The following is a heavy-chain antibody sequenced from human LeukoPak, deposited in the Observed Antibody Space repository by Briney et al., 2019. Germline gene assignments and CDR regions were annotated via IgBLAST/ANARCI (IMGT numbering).Heavy chain of an antibody. CDR2: IYYSGST. J-gene: IGHJ4*02. Sequence: SGTLSLTCTVSGGSISSYYWSWIRQPPGKGLEWIGYIYYSGSTNYNPSLKSRVTISVDTSKNQFSLKLSSVTAADTAVYYCARRIYSSGYYYFDYWGQGTLVTVSS. CDR1: GGSISSYY. V-gene: IGHV4-59*08. D-gene: IGHD3-22*01. CDR3: ARRIYSSGYYYFDY.